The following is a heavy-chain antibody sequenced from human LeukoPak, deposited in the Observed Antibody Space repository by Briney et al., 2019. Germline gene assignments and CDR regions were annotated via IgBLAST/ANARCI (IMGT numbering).Heavy chain of an antibody. V-gene: IGHV3-7*04. Sequence: PGGSLRLSCAASGSTFSNYWMNWVRQAPGKGLEWVGNIKPDGNAQYYGDSVKGRFTISRGNAENSLYLQMNSLRAEDTAVYYCARDNYASGSLDYWGQGTLVTVSS. CDR2: IKPDGNAQ. J-gene: IGHJ4*02. D-gene: IGHD3-10*01. CDR1: GSTFSNYW. CDR3: ARDNYASGSLDY.